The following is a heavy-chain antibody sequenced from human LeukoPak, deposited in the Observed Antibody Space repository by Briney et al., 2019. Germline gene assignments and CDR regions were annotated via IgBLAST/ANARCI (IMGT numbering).Heavy chain of an antibody. Sequence: GGSLRLSCAASGFTFSSYSMNWVRQAPGKGLEWVSSISSSSSYIYYADSVKGRFTIPRDNAKNSLYLQMNSLRAEDTTVYYCARDRSSSWAPDYWGQGTLVTVSS. J-gene: IGHJ4*02. CDR3: ARDRSSSWAPDY. V-gene: IGHV3-21*01. CDR2: ISSSSSYI. D-gene: IGHD6-13*01. CDR1: GFTFSSYS.